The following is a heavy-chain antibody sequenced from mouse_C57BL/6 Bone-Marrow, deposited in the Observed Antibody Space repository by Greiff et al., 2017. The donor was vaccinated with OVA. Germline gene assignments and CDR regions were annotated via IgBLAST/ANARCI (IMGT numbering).Heavy chain of an antibody. V-gene: IGHV1-64*01. J-gene: IGHJ3*01. D-gene: IGHD1-1*01. CDR2: IHPNSGST. CDR3: ASNYGPWFAY. CDR1: GYTFTSYW. Sequence: QVQLQQPGAELVKPGASVKLSCKASGYTFTSYWMHWVKQRPGQGLEWIGMIHPNSGSTNYNEKFKSKATLTVDKSSSTAYMQLSGLTSEDSAVYYCASNYGPWFAYWGQGTLVTVSA.